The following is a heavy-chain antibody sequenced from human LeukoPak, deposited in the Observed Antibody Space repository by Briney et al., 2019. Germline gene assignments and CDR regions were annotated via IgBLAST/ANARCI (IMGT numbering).Heavy chain of an antibody. CDR1: GYTFTSYD. CDR2: MNPNSGNT. D-gene: IGHD5-18*01. J-gene: IGHJ5*02. V-gene: IGHV1-8*01. Sequence: ASVKVSCKASGYTFTSYDINWVRQATGQGLEWMGWMNPNSGNTGYAQKFQGRVAMTTNTSITTAYMELSSLRSEDTAVYYCARGSAMVTRGWFDPWGQGTLVTVSS. CDR3: ARGSAMVTRGWFDP.